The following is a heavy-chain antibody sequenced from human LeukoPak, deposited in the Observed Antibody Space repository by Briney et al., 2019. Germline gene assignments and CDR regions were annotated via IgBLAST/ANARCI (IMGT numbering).Heavy chain of an antibody. CDR1: GFIFSSYS. V-gene: IGHV3-48*01. J-gene: IGHJ4*02. CDR3: AKDAGTTRSFYYFDY. Sequence: GGSLRLSCAASGFIFSSYSMNWVRQAPGKGLEWVSYISSSSSTIYYADSVKGRFTISRDNAKNSLYLQMNSLRAEDTAVYYCAKDAGTTRSFYYFDYWGQGTLVTVSS. CDR2: ISSSSSTI. D-gene: IGHD1-1*01.